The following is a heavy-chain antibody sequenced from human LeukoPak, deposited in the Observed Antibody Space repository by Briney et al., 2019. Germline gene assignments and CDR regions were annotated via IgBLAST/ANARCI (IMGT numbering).Heavy chain of an antibody. J-gene: IGHJ4*02. Sequence: GGSLRLSCAASGFTFSSYSMNWVRQAPGKGLEWVSYISSSSSTIYCADSVKGRFTISRDNAKNSLYLQMNSLRAEDTAVYYCARQGEGGYEDFDYWGQGTLVTVSS. CDR2: ISSSSSTI. CDR1: GFTFSSYS. D-gene: IGHD5-12*01. V-gene: IGHV3-48*01. CDR3: ARQGEGGYEDFDY.